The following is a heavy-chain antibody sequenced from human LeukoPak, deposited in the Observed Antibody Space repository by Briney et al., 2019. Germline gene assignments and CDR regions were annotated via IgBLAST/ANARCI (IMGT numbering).Heavy chain of an antibody. CDR1: GFTFSSYS. V-gene: IGHV3-48*04. CDR2: ISSSSSAI. CDR3: ASYCSGGSCYPVVAFDI. D-gene: IGHD2-15*01. J-gene: IGHJ3*02. Sequence: GGSLRLSCAASGFTFSSYSMNWVRRAPGKGLEWVSYISSSSSAIYYADSVKGRFTISRDNAKNSLYLQMNSLRAEDTAVYYCASYCSGGSCYPVVAFDIWGQGTMVTVSS.